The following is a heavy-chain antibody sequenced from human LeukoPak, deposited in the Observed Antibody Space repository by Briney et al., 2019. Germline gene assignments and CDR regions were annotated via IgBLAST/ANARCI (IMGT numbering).Heavy chain of an antibody. D-gene: IGHD2-15*01. CDR2: IYYTGTT. Sequence: SETLSLTCTVSGGSISTSTYYWAWIRQPPGKGLEWIGSIYYTGTTYYSPSLKSRVTILLDTSKKQFSLKLRSVTAADTAVYYCARATGGSGNYWGQGTLVTVSS. CDR3: ARATGGSGNY. J-gene: IGHJ4*02. CDR1: GGSISTSTYY. V-gene: IGHV4-39*01.